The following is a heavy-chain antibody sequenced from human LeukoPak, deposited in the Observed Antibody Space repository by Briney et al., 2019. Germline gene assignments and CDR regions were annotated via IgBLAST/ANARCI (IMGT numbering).Heavy chain of an antibody. Sequence: SETLSLTCTVSGGSISSYYWSWIRQPPGKGLQSIGYISYSGSTNYNPSLRSRVTISVDTSKNQFSLKLSSVTAADTAVYYCVRGRVGATGGDYWGQGTLVTVSS. V-gene: IGHV4-59*01. CDR1: GGSISSYY. J-gene: IGHJ4*02. D-gene: IGHD1-26*01. CDR3: VRGRVGATGGDY. CDR2: ISYSGST.